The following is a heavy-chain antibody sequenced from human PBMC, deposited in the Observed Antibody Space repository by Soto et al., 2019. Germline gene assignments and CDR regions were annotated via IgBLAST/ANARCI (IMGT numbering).Heavy chain of an antibody. CDR1: GYTFTSYY. CDR2: INPSGGST. CDR3: ASTIGYCSGGSCYRFDY. V-gene: IGHV1-46*03. D-gene: IGHD2-15*01. Sequence: PSVKVSCKASGYTFTSYYMHWVRQAPGQGLEWMGIINPSGGSTSYAQKFQGRVTMTRDTSTITVYMELSSLRSEDTAVYYCASTIGYCSGGSCYRFDYWGQGTLVTVSS. J-gene: IGHJ4*02.